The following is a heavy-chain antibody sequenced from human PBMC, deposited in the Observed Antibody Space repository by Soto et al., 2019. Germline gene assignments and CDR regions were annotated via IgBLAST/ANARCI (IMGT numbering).Heavy chain of an antibody. CDR3: VRGIADSWFDP. Sequence: QVQLVQSGAEVKKPGASVKVSCKTSGYIFTNYAVHWVRQAPGQRLEWMGWFNAGSGDRRYSQNFQGRVTLTGVTSASTAYMELTGLRSEDTAVYYCVRGIADSWFDPWCQGTLVTVSS. CDR2: FNAGSGDR. CDR1: GYIFTNYA. J-gene: IGHJ5*02. D-gene: IGHD6-13*01. V-gene: IGHV1-3*01.